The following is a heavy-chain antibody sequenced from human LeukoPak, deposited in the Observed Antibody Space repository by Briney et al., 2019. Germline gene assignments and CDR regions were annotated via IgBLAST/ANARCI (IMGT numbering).Heavy chain of an antibody. CDR3: ARVHPLYYDFWSGYVNYFDY. Sequence: GGSLRLSCAASGFTFSSYWMSWVRQAPGKGLEWVANIKQDGSEEYYVDSVKGRFTISRDNAKNSLYLQMNSLRAEDTAVYYCARVHPLYYDFWSGYVNYFDYWGQGTLVTVSS. CDR1: GFTFSSYW. J-gene: IGHJ4*02. CDR2: IKQDGSEE. D-gene: IGHD3-3*01. V-gene: IGHV3-7*01.